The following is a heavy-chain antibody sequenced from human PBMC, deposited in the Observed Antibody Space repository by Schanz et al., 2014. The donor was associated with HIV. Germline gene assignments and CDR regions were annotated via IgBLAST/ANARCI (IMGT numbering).Heavy chain of an antibody. Sequence: EEHLLESGGDLIQPGGSLRLSCVASGFPFSNFAMSWVRQDPGRGLEWVSAISTGGERTFYADSVKGRFTISRDNSKNTLYLQMNSLRAEDTAIYHCGTYNYGSGHDYWGHGTLVTVSS. V-gene: IGHV3-23*01. CDR1: GFPFSNFA. CDR3: GTYNYGSGHDY. D-gene: IGHD3-10*01. J-gene: IGHJ4*01. CDR2: ISTGGERT.